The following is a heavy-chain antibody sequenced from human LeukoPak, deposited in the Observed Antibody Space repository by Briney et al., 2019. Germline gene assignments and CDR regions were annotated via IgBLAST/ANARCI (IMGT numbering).Heavy chain of an antibody. J-gene: IGHJ4*02. CDR2: IDPSDSET. Sequence: GESLKIYCKASGYSFTSYWIGWVRQMPGKGLEWMGIIDPSDSETRYPPSFQGQVTISVDKSLTTADLQWSSLKASDTAMYYCARQTAMGRSGDYWGQGTLVTVSS. D-gene: IGHD5-18*01. V-gene: IGHV5-51*01. CDR3: ARQTAMGRSGDY. CDR1: GYSFTSYW.